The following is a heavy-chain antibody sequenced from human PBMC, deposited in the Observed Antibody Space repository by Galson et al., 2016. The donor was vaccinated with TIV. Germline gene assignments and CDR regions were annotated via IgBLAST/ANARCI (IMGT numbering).Heavy chain of an antibody. V-gene: IGHV6-1*01. CDR3: TRAAGKNGASCYATCETFDI. CDR2: TYYRSRWYY. CDR1: GDSVSSDSAA. J-gene: IGHJ3*02. Sequence: CAISGDSVSSDSAAWNWVRQSPSRSLEWLGRTYYRSRWYYDYKVSVKSRITINPDTSKNQFSLQLNSVTPEDTAVYYCTRAAGKNGASCYATCETFDIWGQGTMVTVSS. D-gene: IGHD2-2*01.